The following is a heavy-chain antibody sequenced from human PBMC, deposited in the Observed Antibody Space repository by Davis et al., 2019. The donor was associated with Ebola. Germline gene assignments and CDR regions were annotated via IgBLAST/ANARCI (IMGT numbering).Heavy chain of an antibody. CDR2: INHSGST. J-gene: IGHJ3*02. Sequence: SETLSLTCTVSGGSFSGYYWSWIRQPPGKGLEWIGEINHSGSTNYNPSLKSRVTISVDTSKNQFSLKLSSVTAADTAVYYCARGRVLRILRFLEWLLNNAFDIWGQGTMVTVSS. CDR3: ARGRVLRILRFLEWLLNNAFDI. V-gene: IGHV4-34*01. CDR1: GGSFSGYY. D-gene: IGHD3-3*01.